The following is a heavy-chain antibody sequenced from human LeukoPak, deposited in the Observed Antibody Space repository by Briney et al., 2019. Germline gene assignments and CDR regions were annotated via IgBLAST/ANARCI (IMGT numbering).Heavy chain of an antibody. CDR2: IYYSGST. J-gene: IGHJ1*01. CDR3: ARSEQLVRFYFQH. CDR1: GGSISSSSYY. Sequence: SETLSLTCTVSGGSISSSSYYWGWIRQPPGKGLEWIGSIYYSGSTYYNPSLKSRVTISVDTSKNQFSLKLSSVTAADTAVYYCARSEQLVRFYFQHWGQGTLVTVSS. V-gene: IGHV4-39*07. D-gene: IGHD6-13*01.